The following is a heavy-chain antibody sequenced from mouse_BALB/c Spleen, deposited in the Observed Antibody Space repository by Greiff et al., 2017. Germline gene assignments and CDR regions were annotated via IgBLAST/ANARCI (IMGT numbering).Heavy chain of an antibody. V-gene: IGHV5-6-4*01. Sequence: EVNLVESGGGLVKPGGSLKLSCAASGFTFSSYTMSWVRQTPEKRLEWVATISSGGSYTYYPDSVKGRFTISRDNAKNTLYLQMSSLKSEDTAMYYCTRDDYGSTYYAMDYWGQGTSVTVSS. CDR3: TRDDYGSTYYAMDY. D-gene: IGHD1-1*01. J-gene: IGHJ4*01. CDR1: GFTFSSYT. CDR2: ISSGGSYT.